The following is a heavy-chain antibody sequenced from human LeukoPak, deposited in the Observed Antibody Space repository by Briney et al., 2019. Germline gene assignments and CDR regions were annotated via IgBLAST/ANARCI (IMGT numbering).Heavy chain of an antibody. J-gene: IGHJ4*02. Sequence: SETLSLTCTVSGGSISSSSYYWGWIRQPPGKGLEWIGSIYYSGSTYYNPSLKSRVTISVDTSKNQFSLKLSSVTAADTAVYYCARVRRETGEFDYWGQGTLVTVSS. CDR2: IYYSGST. CDR3: ARVRRETGEFDY. V-gene: IGHV4-39*07. D-gene: IGHD5-24*01. CDR1: GGSISSSSYY.